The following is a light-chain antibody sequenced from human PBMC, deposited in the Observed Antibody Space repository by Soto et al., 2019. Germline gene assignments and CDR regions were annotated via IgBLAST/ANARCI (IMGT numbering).Light chain of an antibody. Sequence: DIQLTQAPPTLSASVGDRDTITCRASQSIRYYLAWYQQMPGKAPKLLIYGASSLQSGVPSRFSGSGSGTEFTLTFSSLQPDDFATYFCQHHNSYSQTFGHGTKVDIK. J-gene: IGKJ1*01. CDR1: QSIRYY. V-gene: IGKV1-5*01. CDR2: GAS. CDR3: QHHNSYSQT.